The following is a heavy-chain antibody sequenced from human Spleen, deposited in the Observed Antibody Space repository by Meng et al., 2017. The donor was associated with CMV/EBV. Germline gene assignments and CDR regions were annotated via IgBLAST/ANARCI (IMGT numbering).Heavy chain of an antibody. CDR2: IYPDDSDT. J-gene: IGHJ2*01. Sequence: CKASGYTCTNYGISWVRQMTGKGLEWMGIIYPDDSDTRDSPSVQGHVTISVDKSITTAYLQWSSLKASDTAIYYCARLKSMGWYFDLWGRGTLVTVSS. CDR1: GYTCTNYG. CDR3: ARLKSMGWYFDL. D-gene: IGHD2/OR15-2a*01. V-gene: IGHV5-51*01.